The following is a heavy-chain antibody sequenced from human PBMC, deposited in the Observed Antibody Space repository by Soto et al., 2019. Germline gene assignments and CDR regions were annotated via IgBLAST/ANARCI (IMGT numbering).Heavy chain of an antibody. J-gene: IGHJ4*02. Sequence: QVQLQESGPGLVKPSQTLSLTCTVSGGSISSGGYYWSWIRQHPGKGLEWIGYIYYSGSTYYIPSLKSRVTISVDTSKNQFSLKLSSVTAADTAVYYCARTGVGATNFDYWGQGTLVTVSS. CDR2: IYYSGST. CDR3: ARTGVGATNFDY. CDR1: GGSISSGGYY. D-gene: IGHD1-26*01. V-gene: IGHV4-31*03.